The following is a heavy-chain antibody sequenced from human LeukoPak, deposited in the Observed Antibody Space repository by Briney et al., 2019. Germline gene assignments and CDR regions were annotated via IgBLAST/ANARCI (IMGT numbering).Heavy chain of an antibody. CDR3: AAGRPYSLLDY. D-gene: IGHD5-18*01. J-gene: IGHJ4*02. CDR2: FDVIDGET. V-gene: IGHV1-24*01. CDR1: GSSLSELS. Sequence: GASVKVSCTVSGSSLSELSLYWVRQAPGKGLEWVGGFDVIDGETFYAQRFQGRVTMTKDSSTDTAYMELSSLRSDDTAFYYCAAGRPYSLLDYWGQGTLLTVSS.